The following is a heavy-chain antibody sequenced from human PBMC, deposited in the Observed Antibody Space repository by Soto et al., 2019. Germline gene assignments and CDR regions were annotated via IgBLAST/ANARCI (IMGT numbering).Heavy chain of an antibody. Sequence: GGSLRLSCAASGFTFSSYAMSWVRQAPGKGLEWVSAISGSGGSTYYADSVKGRFTISRDNSKNTLYLQMNSLRAEDTAVYYCAKVIRAAAGPQPTYYYGMDVWGQGTTVTSP. CDR2: ISGSGGST. D-gene: IGHD6-13*01. CDR1: GFTFSSYA. J-gene: IGHJ6*02. V-gene: IGHV3-23*01. CDR3: AKVIRAAAGPQPTYYYGMDV.